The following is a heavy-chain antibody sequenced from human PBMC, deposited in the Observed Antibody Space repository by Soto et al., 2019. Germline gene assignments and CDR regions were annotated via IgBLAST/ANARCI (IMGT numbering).Heavy chain of an antibody. CDR3: AYGDAFDV. V-gene: IGHV4-59*01. CDR1: GGAISTYY. D-gene: IGHD4-17*01. J-gene: IGHJ3*01. Sequence: SETLSLTCTVSGGAISTYYWSWIRQPPGKGLEWIGYIYYTGSTKYNPSLKSRVTISVDTSKNQLSLKLSSVTAADTAVYFCAYGDAFDVWDRGARVTVSS. CDR2: IYYTGST.